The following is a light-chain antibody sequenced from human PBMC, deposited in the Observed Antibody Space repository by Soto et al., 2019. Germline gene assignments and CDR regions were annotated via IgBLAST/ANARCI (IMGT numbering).Light chain of an antibody. J-gene: IGKJ1*01. CDR3: QQYATSQT. CDR1: QSISSSY. V-gene: IGKV3-20*01. CDR2: ASS. Sequence: EIVLTQSPGTLSLSPGERATLSCRASQSISSSYLAWYQQNPGQAPRLLIYASSTRATGIPDRFSGGGSGTDFTLSISRLEPEDFAVYYCQQYATSQTFGQGTKLEIK.